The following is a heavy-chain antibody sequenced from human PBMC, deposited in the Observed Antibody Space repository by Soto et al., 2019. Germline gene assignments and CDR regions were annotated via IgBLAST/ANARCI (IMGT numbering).Heavy chain of an antibody. Sequence: EVQLVESGGGLIQPGGSLRLSCAASGFTFSDYWMNWVRQVPGKGLVWVSRVNRDGSITKYADSVKCRFTISRDNAKNMVYLQMNSLGVEDTAVYSCATDLGLCGNGGCSSWGQGTLVTVSS. V-gene: IGHV3-74*01. CDR2: VNRDGSIT. D-gene: IGHD2-8*01. J-gene: IGHJ4*02. CDR3: ATDLGLCGNGGCSS. CDR1: GFTFSDYW.